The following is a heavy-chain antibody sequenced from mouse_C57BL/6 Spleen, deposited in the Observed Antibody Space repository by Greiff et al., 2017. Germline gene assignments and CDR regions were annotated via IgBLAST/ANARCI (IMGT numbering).Heavy chain of an antibody. V-gene: IGHV5-17*01. Sequence: EVQLVESGGGLVKPGGSLKLSCAASGFTFSDYGMHWVRQAPEKGLEWVAYISSGSSTIYYADTVKGRFTISRDNAKNTLFLQMTSLRSEDTAMYYCARRAVNYAMDYWGQGTSVTVSS. D-gene: IGHD2-2*01. CDR2: ISSGSSTI. CDR3: ARRAVNYAMDY. J-gene: IGHJ4*01. CDR1: GFTFSDYG.